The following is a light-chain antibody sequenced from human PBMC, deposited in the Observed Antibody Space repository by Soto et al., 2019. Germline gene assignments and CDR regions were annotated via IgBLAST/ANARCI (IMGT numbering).Light chain of an antibody. CDR3: QQYRSSSPEFT. CDR1: QTISSNY. J-gene: IGKJ3*01. CDR2: GAS. Sequence: EIVLTQSPGTLSLSAGERATLSCRAPQTISSNYLAWYQQKPGQAPRLLIFGASYRATGIPDRFSGSGSGTDFTLTISRLEPEDFAVYYCQQYRSSSPEFTFGPGTKVAIK. V-gene: IGKV3-20*01.